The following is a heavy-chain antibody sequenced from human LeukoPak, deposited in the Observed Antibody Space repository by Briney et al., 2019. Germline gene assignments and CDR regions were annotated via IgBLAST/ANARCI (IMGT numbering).Heavy chain of an antibody. Sequence: GGSLRLSCAASGFTFRSHGMHWVRQAPGRGLEYVSTISNNGASTYYADSVKGIFTISRDNSKNTLYLQMSSLRADDTAVYYCVTTQHPGYTYGYDYWGQGILVTVSS. J-gene: IGHJ4*02. V-gene: IGHV3-64D*06. CDR1: GFTFRSHG. CDR2: ISNNGAST. D-gene: IGHD5-18*01. CDR3: VTTQHPGYTYGYDY.